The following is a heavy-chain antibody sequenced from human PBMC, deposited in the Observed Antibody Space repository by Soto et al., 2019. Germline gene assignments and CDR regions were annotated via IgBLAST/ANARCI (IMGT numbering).Heavy chain of an antibody. J-gene: IGHJ4*02. V-gene: IGHV3-9*01. CDR3: AKDEGRGQLGNFDY. D-gene: IGHD6-6*01. CDR1: GFTFDDYA. Sequence: EVQLVESGGGLVQPGRSLRLSCAASGFTFDDYAMHWVRQAPGKGLEWVSGISWNSGSIGYADSVKGRFTISRDNAKNSLYLQMNSLRAEDTALYYCAKDEGRGQLGNFDYWGQGTLVTVSS. CDR2: ISWNSGSI.